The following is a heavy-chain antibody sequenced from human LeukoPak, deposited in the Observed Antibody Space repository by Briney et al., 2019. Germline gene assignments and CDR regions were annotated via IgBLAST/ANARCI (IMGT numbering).Heavy chain of an antibody. CDR2: IYHSGST. Sequence: SQTLSLTCAVSGGSISSGGYSWSWIRQPPGKGLEWIGYIYHSGSTYYNPSLKSRVTISVDTSKNQFSLKLSSVTAADTAVYYCARVGIQWLVPGIYYYYGMDVWGQGTTVTVSS. J-gene: IGHJ6*02. V-gene: IGHV4-30-2*01. CDR3: ARVGIQWLVPGIYYYYGMDV. CDR1: GGSISSGGYS. D-gene: IGHD6-19*01.